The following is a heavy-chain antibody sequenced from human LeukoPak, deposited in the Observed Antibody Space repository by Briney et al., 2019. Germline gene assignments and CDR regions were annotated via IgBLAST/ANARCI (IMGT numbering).Heavy chain of an antibody. CDR3: AKDGGDIVLMVYELDY. D-gene: IGHD2-8*01. Sequence: GGSLRLSCAASGFTFSSYAMSWVRQAPGKGLEWVSAISGSGGSTYYADYVKGRFTISRDNSKNTLYLQMNSLRAEDTAVYYCAKDGGDIVLMVYELDYWGQGTLVTVSS. CDR2: ISGSGGST. J-gene: IGHJ4*02. V-gene: IGHV3-23*01. CDR1: GFTFSSYA.